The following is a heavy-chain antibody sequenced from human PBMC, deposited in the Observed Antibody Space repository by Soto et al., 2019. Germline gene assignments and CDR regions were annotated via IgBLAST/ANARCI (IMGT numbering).Heavy chain of an antibody. D-gene: IGHD6-13*01. CDR1: GYTFTGYY. CDR2: INPNSGGT. CDR3: AREGIAAAGTVVWFDP. J-gene: IGHJ5*02. Sequence: QVQLVQSGAEVKKPGASVKVSCKASGYTFTGYYMHWVRQAPGQGLEWMGWINPNSGGTNYAQKFQGRVTMTRDTSISTAYMELSRLRSDDTAEYDCAREGIAAAGTVVWFDPWGQGTLVTVSS. V-gene: IGHV1-2*02.